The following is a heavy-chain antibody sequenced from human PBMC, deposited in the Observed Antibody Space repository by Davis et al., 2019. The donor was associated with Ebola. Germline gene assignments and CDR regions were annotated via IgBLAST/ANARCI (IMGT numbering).Heavy chain of an antibody. V-gene: IGHV1-69*13. D-gene: IGHD1-1*01. J-gene: IGHJ6*02. CDR2: IIPIFGTA. CDR1: GGSFRRYA. Sequence: SVKVSCKASGGSFRRYAINWVRQAPGQGLEWMGGIIPIFGTAKNAQKFQGRVTITADESTSTAYMELSTLRSEDTAVYYCASPGRECGISCHDDPYYYYGMDVWGQGTTVTVSS. CDR3: ASPGRECGISCHDDPYYYYGMDV.